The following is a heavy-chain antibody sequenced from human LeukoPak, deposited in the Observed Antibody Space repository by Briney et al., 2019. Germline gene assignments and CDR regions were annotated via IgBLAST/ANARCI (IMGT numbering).Heavy chain of an antibody. Sequence: GGSLRLSCAASGFTFSSYAMSWVRQAPGKGLEWVSAISGSGGSTYYADSVKGRFTISRDNSKNTLYLQMNSLRAEDTAVYYCAKDSPLSYYDSGGYSLFAYGGQGPRVTVP. CDR1: GFTFSSYA. J-gene: IGHJ4*02. CDR3: AKDSPLSYYDSGGYSLFAY. CDR2: ISGSGGST. D-gene: IGHD3-22*01. V-gene: IGHV3-23*01.